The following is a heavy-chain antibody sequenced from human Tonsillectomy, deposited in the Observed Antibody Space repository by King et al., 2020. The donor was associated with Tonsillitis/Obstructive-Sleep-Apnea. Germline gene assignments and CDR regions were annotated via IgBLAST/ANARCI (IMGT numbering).Heavy chain of an antibody. D-gene: IGHD1-26*01. J-gene: IGHJ5*02. CDR3: AGERPRIGRIWFDP. CDR2: IYYSGST. V-gene: IGHV4-39*02. Sequence: QLQESGPGLVKPSETLSLTCTVSGGSISSSSYYWGWIRQPPGKGLEWIGSIYYSGSTYYNPSLKSRVTISVDTSKNQFSLKLSSVTAADTAVYYCAGERPRIGRIWFDPWGQGTLVTVSS. CDR1: GGSISSSSYY.